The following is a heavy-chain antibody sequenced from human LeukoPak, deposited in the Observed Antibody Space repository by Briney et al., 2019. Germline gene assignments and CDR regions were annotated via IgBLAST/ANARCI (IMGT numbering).Heavy chain of an antibody. CDR1: GGTFSSYA. V-gene: IGHV1-69*13. D-gene: IGHD2-2*01. J-gene: IGHJ3*02. CDR3: ARPRYCSSTSCYPPDAFDI. Sequence: SVKVSCKASGGTFSSYAISWVRQAPGQGLEWMGGIIPIFGTANYAQKFQGRVTITADESTSTAYMELSSLRSEDTAVYYCARPRYCSSTSCYPPDAFDIWGQGTMVTVSS. CDR2: IIPIFGTA.